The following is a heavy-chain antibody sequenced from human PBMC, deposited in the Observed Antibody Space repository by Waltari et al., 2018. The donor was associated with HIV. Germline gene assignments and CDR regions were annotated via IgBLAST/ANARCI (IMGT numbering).Heavy chain of an antibody. CDR2: IYHSGST. CDR3: AGYCSSTSCYTSTPYGMDV. J-gene: IGHJ6*02. V-gene: IGHV4-38-2*02. Sequence: QVQLQESGPGLVKHSETLSLTCTASGYSISSGYPWGWIRKPPGRGLEWIGSIYHSGSTYYNPSLKSRVTISVDTSKNQFSLKLSSVTAADTAVYYCAGYCSSTSCYTSTPYGMDVWGQGTTVTVSS. D-gene: IGHD2-2*02. CDR1: GYSISSGYP.